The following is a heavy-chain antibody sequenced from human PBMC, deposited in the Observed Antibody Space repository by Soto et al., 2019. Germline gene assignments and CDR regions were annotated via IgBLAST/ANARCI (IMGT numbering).Heavy chain of an antibody. D-gene: IGHD4-17*01. CDR3: AKIVHDSGDSIDC. CDR2: ISGRDSST. CDR1: GFTVRSYA. V-gene: IGHV3-23*01. Sequence: EVQLLESGGGLVQPGGSLRLSCAASGFTVRSYAMSWVGQAPGQGLEWVSAISGRDSSTYYAASVKGRFTISRDYSKNTLHLQMNSLRAGDTAVYYCAKIVHDSGDSIDCWGQGTLVTVSP. J-gene: IGHJ4*02.